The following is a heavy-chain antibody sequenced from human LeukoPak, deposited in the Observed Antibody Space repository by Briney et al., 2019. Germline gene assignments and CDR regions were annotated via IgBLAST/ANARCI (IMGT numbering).Heavy chain of an antibody. Sequence: PGGSLRLSCAASGFTFSSYAMSWVRQAPGKGLEWVSAISGSGGSTYYADSVKGRFTISRDNSKKTLYLQMNSLRAEDTAVYYWARRYSGSYSYFDYWGQGTLVTVSS. CDR1: GFTFSSYA. V-gene: IGHV3-23*01. D-gene: IGHD1-26*01. CDR2: ISGSGGST. J-gene: IGHJ4*02. CDR3: ARRYSGSYSYFDY.